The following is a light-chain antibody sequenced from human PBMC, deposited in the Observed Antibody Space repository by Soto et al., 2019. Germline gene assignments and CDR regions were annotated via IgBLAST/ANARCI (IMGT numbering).Light chain of an antibody. J-gene: IGKJ1*01. CDR3: MQPLQSWT. CDR1: GSRLHSNGYKY. Sequence: DIVMTQSTLSLPVTPGEPASISFRSRGSRLHSNGYKYLDWYLQKPGQSQQLLIYLGSNRASGVPDRFSGSGSGTDFTLKISRVEAEDVGVYYCMQPLQSWTFGQGTKVDI. CDR2: LGS. V-gene: IGKV2-28*01.